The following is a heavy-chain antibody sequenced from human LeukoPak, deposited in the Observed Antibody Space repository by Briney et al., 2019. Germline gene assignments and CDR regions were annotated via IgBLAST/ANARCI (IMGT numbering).Heavy chain of an antibody. Sequence: SETLSLTCTVSGGSVSSGSYYWSWIRQPPGKGLEWIGYIYYSGSTNYNPSLKSRVTISVDTSKNQFSLKLSSVTAADTAVYYCARDSGFGNYFDYWGQGTLDTVSS. D-gene: IGHD3-10*01. CDR2: IYYSGST. J-gene: IGHJ4*02. CDR1: GGSVSSGSYY. V-gene: IGHV4-61*01. CDR3: ARDSGFGNYFDY.